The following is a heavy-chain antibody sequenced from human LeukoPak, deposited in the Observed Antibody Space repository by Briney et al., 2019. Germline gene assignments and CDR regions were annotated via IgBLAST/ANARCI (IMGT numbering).Heavy chain of an antibody. V-gene: IGHV3-23*01. J-gene: IGHJ6*02. Sequence: GGSLRLSCAASGFTFSSYAMSWVRQAPGKGLEWDSAISGSGGSTYYADSVKGRFTISRDNSKNTLYLQMNSLRAEDTAVYYCAKAHGSGIFYGMDVWGQGTTVTVSS. CDR3: AKAHGSGIFYGMDV. CDR1: GFTFSSYA. D-gene: IGHD3-10*01. CDR2: ISGSGGST.